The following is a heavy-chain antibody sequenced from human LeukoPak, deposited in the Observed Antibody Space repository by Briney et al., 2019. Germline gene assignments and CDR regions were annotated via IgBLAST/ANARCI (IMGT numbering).Heavy chain of an antibody. D-gene: IGHD5-18*01. Sequence: SETLSLTCTVSGGSISSGNYYWNWIRQPAGKGLEWIGRIYSSGSTNYNPSLKSRVTISVDTSKNQFSLKLSSVTAADTAVYYCARWLNTAFAFDYWGQGTLVTVSS. CDR2: IYSSGST. CDR3: ARWLNTAFAFDY. V-gene: IGHV4-61*02. J-gene: IGHJ4*02. CDR1: GGSISSGNYY.